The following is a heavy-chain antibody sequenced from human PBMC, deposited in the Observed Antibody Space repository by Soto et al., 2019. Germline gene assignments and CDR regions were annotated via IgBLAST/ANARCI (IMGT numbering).Heavy chain of an antibody. J-gene: IGHJ5*02. CDR3: ARDRDSSGWYIWFDP. D-gene: IGHD6-19*01. Sequence: GASVKVSCKASGGTFSSYATSWVRQAPGQGLEWMGGIIPIFGTANYAQKFQGRVTITADKSTSTAYMELSSLRSEDTAVYYCARDRDSSGWYIWFDPWGQGTLVTVSS. CDR2: IIPIFGTA. CDR1: GGTFSSYA. V-gene: IGHV1-69*06.